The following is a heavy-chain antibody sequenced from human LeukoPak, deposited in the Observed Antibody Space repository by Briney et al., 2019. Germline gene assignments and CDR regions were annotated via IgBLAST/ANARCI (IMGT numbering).Heavy chain of an antibody. D-gene: IGHD3-10*01. CDR2: ISFHNGNT. J-gene: IGHJ4*02. CDR1: GFELMHYG. Sequence: GASVKVSCKASGFELMHYGMSWLRQAPGQGLEWMGWISFHNGNTLYAQNFQGRLTLTTDTSTSTAYMELRSLRSDDTALYYCARVTYYYGSGPEDEFDSWGQGSLVTVSS. V-gene: IGHV1-18*01. CDR3: ARVTYYYGSGPEDEFDS.